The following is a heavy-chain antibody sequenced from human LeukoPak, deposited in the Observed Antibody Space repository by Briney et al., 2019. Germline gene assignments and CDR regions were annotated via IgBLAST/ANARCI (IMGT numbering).Heavy chain of an antibody. V-gene: IGHV5-51*01. D-gene: IGHD2-2*02. CDR3: AGHSFDTVDAFDV. Sequence: GESLKISCEASGFNFNNYWVGWVRQMPGKGLEWIGIIYPGDYDTRYSPSFQGHVTISVDKSISTAYLQWRSLRASDTAMYFCAGHSFDTVDAFDVWGQGTTVTVSS. CDR2: IYPGDYDT. CDR1: GFNFNNYW. J-gene: IGHJ3*01.